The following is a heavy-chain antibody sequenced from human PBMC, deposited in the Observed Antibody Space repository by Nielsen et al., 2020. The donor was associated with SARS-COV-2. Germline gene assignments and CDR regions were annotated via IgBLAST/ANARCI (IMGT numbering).Heavy chain of an antibody. V-gene: IGHV3-23*01. CDR1: GFTISSYG. CDR3: AKARAGRYPQSRILDN. CDR2: IGDDGTGI. D-gene: IGHD2-21*01. Sequence: GESLKISCAASGFTISSYGMSWVRQAPGKGLEWVSVIGDDGTGINYANSVKGRFTISRDNSKNTLYLQMNSLRAEDTAVYYCAKARAGRYPQSRILDNWAQGTLVTVSA. J-gene: IGHJ4*02.